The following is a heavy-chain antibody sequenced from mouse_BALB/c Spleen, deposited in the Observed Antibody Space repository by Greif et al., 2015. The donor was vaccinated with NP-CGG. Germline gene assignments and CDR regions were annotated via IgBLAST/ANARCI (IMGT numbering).Heavy chain of an antibody. V-gene: IGHV5-15*02. CDR1: GFTFSDYG. CDR3: ARDYYGSSYWYFDV. J-gene: IGHJ1*01. Sequence: EVMLVESGGGLVQPGGSRKLSCAASGFTFSDYGMAWVRQAPGKGPEWVAFISNLAYSIYYADTVTGRFTISRENAKNPLYLEMSSLRSEDTAMYYCARDYYGSSYWYFDVWGAGTTVTVSS. D-gene: IGHD1-1*01. CDR2: ISNLAYSI.